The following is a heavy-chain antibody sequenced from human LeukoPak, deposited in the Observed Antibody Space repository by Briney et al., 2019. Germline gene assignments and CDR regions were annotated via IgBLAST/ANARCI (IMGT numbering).Heavy chain of an antibody. Sequence: PGGSLRLSCAASGFTFSSYSMNWVRQAPGKGLEWVSSISSSSSYIYCADSVKGRFTISRDNAKNSLYLQMNSLRAEDTAVYYCARVRSTSSPEGFDPWGQGTLVTVSS. D-gene: IGHD2-2*01. J-gene: IGHJ5*02. CDR2: ISSSSSYI. CDR3: ARVRSTSSPEGFDP. V-gene: IGHV3-21*01. CDR1: GFTFSSYS.